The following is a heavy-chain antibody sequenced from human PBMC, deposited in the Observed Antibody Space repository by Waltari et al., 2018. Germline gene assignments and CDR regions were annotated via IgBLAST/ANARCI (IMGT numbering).Heavy chain of an antibody. CDR2: IIPIFGTA. V-gene: IGHV1-69*13. CDR1: GGTFSSYA. Sequence: QVQLVQSGAEVKKPGSSVKVSCKASGGTFSSYAISWVRQAPGQGLEWMGGIIPIFGTANYAQKFQGRVTITADESTSTAYMELSSLRSEDTAVYYCARGPRYYYGSGSYYYYFDYWGQGTLVTVSS. D-gene: IGHD3-10*01. CDR3: ARGPRYYYGSGSYYYYFDY. J-gene: IGHJ4*02.